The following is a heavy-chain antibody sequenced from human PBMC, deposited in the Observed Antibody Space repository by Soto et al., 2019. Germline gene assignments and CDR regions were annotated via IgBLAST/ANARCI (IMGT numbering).Heavy chain of an antibody. CDR1: GGSISSGSYF. V-gene: IGHV4-39*01. CDR3: ARHRQNVDTALSY. Sequence: QLQLQESGPGLVKPSETLSLTCTVSGGSISSGSYFWGWVRQPPGKGLEWIGSIYQNGFSYYNPSLKSRVTISVDTSKNEFSLKVHSVTAADTAVYYCARHRQNVDTALSYWGKGTLVTVSS. CDR2: IYQNGFS. J-gene: IGHJ4*02. D-gene: IGHD5-18*01.